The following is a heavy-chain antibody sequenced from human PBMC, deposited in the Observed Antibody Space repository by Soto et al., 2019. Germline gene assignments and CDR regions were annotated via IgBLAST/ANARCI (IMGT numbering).Heavy chain of an antibody. CDR1: GYTFTSYY. CDR3: ARDKRIAARNGGYYGMDV. J-gene: IGHJ6*02. D-gene: IGHD6-6*01. V-gene: IGHV1-46*01. Sequence: ASVKVSCKASGYTFTSYYMHWVRRAPGQGLGWMGIINPSGGSTSYAQKFQGRVTMTRDTSTSTVYMELSSLRSEDTAVYYCARDKRIAARNGGYYGMDVWGQGTTVTVSS. CDR2: INPSGGST.